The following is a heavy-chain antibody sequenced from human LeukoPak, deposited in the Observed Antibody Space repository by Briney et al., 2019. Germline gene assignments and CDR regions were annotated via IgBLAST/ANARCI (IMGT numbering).Heavy chain of an antibody. CDR2: FYYGGTT. Sequence: SETLSLTCTVSGGSLGPCYYWGWIRQPPGKGLEWIGTFYYGGTTFYSPSLKSRVTISGDTSKDQFSLKLSSVSAADTAVYYCARPWYFDLWGRGTLVTVSS. V-gene: IGHV4-39*01. J-gene: IGHJ2*01. CDR3: ARPWYFDL. CDR1: GGSLGPCYY.